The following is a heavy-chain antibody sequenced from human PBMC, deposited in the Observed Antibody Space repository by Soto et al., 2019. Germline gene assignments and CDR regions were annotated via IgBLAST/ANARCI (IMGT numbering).Heavy chain of an antibody. J-gene: IGHJ4*02. CDR1: GFTFSSYA. D-gene: IGHD1-26*01. CDR3: VKEGYSGSYYTTKIWREDY. V-gene: IGHV3-64D*08. CDR2: ISSNGGST. Sequence: PGGSLRLSCSASGFTFSSYAMHWVRQAPGKGLEYVSAISSNGGSTYYADSVKGRFTISRDNSKNTLYLQMSSLRAEDTAVYYCVKEGYSGSYYTTKIWREDYWGQGTLVTVSS.